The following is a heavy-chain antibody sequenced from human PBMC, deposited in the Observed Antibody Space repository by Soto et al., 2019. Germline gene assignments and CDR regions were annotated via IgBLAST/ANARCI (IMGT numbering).Heavy chain of an antibody. CDR3: ARGDQGPRLGYCSSTSCYRWFDP. CDR2: ISGSGGST. CDR1: GFTFSSYA. V-gene: IGHV3-23*01. J-gene: IGHJ5*02. Sequence: GGSLRLSCAASGFTFSSYAMSWVRQAPGKGLEWVSAISGSGGSTYYADSVKGRFTISRDNSKNTLYLQMNSLRAEDTAVYYCARGDQGPRLGYCSSTSCYRWFDPWGQGTLVTVSS. D-gene: IGHD2-2*02.